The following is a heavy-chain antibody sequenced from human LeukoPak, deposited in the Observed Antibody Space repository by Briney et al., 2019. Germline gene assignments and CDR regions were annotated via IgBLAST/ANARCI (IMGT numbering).Heavy chain of an antibody. Sequence: GASVKVSCEASGGTFSSYAISWVRQAPGQGLEWMGRIIPIFGIANYAQKFQGRVTITADKSTSTAYMELSSLRSEDTAVYYCARGFSSGYYPSGAMDVWGQGTTVTVSS. CDR2: IIPIFGIA. V-gene: IGHV1-69*04. CDR3: ARGFSSGYYPSGAMDV. J-gene: IGHJ6*02. D-gene: IGHD3-22*01. CDR1: GGTFSSYA.